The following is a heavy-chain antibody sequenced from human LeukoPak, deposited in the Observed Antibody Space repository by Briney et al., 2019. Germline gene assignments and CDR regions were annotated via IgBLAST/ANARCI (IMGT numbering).Heavy chain of an antibody. CDR2: INPNSGGT. J-gene: IGHJ6*02. CDR1: GYTFTCYY. V-gene: IGHV1-2*02. D-gene: IGHD3-9*01. CDR3: ATDTRLRYFPYGMDV. Sequence: ASVKVSCKASGYTFTCYYMHWVGQAPGQGREWMGWINPNSGGTNYAQKFQGRVTMTRETAISTAYMELSRLRSHPTAVYYCATDTRLRYFPYGMDVWGQGTTVTVSS.